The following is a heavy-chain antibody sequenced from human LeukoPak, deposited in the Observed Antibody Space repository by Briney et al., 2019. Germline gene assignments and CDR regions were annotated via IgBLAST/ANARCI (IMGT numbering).Heavy chain of an antibody. V-gene: IGHV3-53*01. CDR2: IYSDDST. J-gene: IGHJ4*02. Sequence: GGSLRLSCAASGFTAISSYMSWVRQAPGKGLEWVSVIYSDDSTYYADSVKGRFTISRDNSNNTLYLQMNSLRAEDTAVYYCAKDSTTVTTAFDYWGQGTLVTVSS. CDR3: AKDSTTVTTAFDY. D-gene: IGHD4-17*01. CDR1: GFTAISSY.